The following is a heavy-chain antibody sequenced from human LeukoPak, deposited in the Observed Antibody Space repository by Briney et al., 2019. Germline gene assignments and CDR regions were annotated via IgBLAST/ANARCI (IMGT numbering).Heavy chain of an antibody. D-gene: IGHD3-22*01. CDR3: ARANVVVITTSVHFDIDY. Sequence: SETLSLTCAVYGGSFSDYHWSWIRQPPGKGLEWIGEINHSGSTNYNPSLKSRVTISVDTSKNQFSLKLSSVTAADTAVYYCARANVVVITTSVHFDIDYWGQGTLVTVSS. J-gene: IGHJ4*02. CDR2: INHSGST. V-gene: IGHV4-34*01. CDR1: GGSFSDYH.